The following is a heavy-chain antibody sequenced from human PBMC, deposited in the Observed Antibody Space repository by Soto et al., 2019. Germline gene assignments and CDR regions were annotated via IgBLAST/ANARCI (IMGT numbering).Heavy chain of an antibody. CDR3: ACGVADSAFDL. J-gene: IGHJ3*01. D-gene: IGHD6-19*01. V-gene: IGHV3-30-3*01. CDR1: GFTFSSYA. CDR2: ISYDGSNK. Sequence: PGGSLRLSCAASGFTFSSYAMHWVRQAPGKGLEWVAVISYDGSNKYYEDSVKSRFTISRDNSKNTLYLQMNSLRAEDTAVYYCACGVADSAFDLWCPGPMVTVS.